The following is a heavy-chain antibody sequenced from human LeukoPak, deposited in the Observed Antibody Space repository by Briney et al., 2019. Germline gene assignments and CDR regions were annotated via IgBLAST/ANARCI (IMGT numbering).Heavy chain of an antibody. J-gene: IGHJ6*02. CDR3: AKERVNGDYVYYYYGMDV. CDR2: TSSEGCGK. V-gene: IGHV3-30*18. Sequence: GGSLRLSCAASGFTFSSYSMNWVRQAPGKGREGVAVTSSEGCGKHYADPVKGRFTISRDNSKNTLYLQMNSLRAEDTGAYYCAKERVNGDYVYYYYGMDVWGQGTTVTVSS. D-gene: IGHD4-17*01. CDR1: GFTFSSYS.